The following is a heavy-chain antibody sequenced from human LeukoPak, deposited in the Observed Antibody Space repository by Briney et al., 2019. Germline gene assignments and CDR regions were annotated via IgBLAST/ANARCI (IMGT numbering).Heavy chain of an antibody. D-gene: IGHD6-19*01. CDR3: ARRGASSGGLDY. CDR1: GFTFSSYS. Sequence: GGSLRLSCAASGFTFSSYSMNWVRRAPGKGLEWVSSINSYSTNIYYADSVKGLFTISRDNAKNSLYLQMNSLRAEDTAVYYCARRGASSGGLDYWGQGTMVTVSS. V-gene: IGHV3-21*01. J-gene: IGHJ4*02. CDR2: INSYSTNI.